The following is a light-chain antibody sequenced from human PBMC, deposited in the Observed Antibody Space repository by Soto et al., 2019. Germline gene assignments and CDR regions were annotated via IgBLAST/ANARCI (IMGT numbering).Light chain of an antibody. Sequence: DIQMTQSPSTLSASVGGRVTITCRASQSISSWLAWYQQKPGKAPKLLIYDASNLQSGVPSRFSGSGSGTEFTRTIRSLQPDDFATYYCQQYNSYSAWTFGQGTKVEIK. CDR3: QQYNSYSAWT. V-gene: IGKV1-5*01. CDR1: QSISSW. CDR2: DAS. J-gene: IGKJ1*01.